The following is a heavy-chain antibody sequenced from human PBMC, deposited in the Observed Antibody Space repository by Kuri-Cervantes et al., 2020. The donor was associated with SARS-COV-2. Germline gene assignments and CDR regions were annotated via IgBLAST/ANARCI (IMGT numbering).Heavy chain of an antibody. Sequence: SETLSLTCAVSGYSISSGYYWGWIRQPPGEGLEWIGSIYHSGSTYYNPSLKSRVTISVDTSKNQFSLKLSSVTAADTAVYYCARGRTYYDFWSGYSRTYNWFDPWGQGTLVTVSS. CDR2: IYHSGST. J-gene: IGHJ5*02. V-gene: IGHV4-38-2*01. CDR1: GYSISSGYY. D-gene: IGHD3-3*01. CDR3: ARGRTYYDFWSGYSRTYNWFDP.